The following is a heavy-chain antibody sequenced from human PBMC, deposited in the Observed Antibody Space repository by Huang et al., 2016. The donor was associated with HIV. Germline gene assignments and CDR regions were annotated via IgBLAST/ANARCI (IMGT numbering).Heavy chain of an antibody. J-gene: IGHJ1*01. CDR1: GYTYTSYG. Sequence: QVQVLQSGSEVKKPGASVKVSCTGSGYTYTSYGTTWVRQVPGKGLEWVGMSRGLDGKTHFGKNLRDRCTLTRDQSAKTAYMDLKNLTSDDTAMYYCARGDGYNVLRLDPWGQGTLVTVSS. D-gene: IGHD1-1*01. V-gene: IGHV1-18*04. CDR2: SRGLDGKT. CDR3: ARGDGYNVLRLDP.